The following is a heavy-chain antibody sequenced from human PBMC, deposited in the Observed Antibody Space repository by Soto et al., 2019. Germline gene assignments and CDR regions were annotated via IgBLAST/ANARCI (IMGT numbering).Heavy chain of an antibody. J-gene: IGHJ4*02. CDR3: ASNHIYYDSSGSCDY. CDR2: IIPIFGTA. CDR1: GGTFSSYA. V-gene: IGHV1-69*13. D-gene: IGHD3-22*01. Sequence: GASVKVSCKASGGTFSSYAISWVRQAPGQGLEWMGGIIPIFGTANYAQKFQGRVTITADESTSTAYMELSSLRSEDTAVYYCASNHIYYDSSGSCDYWGQGTLFTVSS.